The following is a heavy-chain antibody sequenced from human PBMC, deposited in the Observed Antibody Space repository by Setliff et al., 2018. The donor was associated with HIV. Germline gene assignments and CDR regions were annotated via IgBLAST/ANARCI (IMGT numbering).Heavy chain of an antibody. CDR1: GYTFSNYF. V-gene: IGHV1-46*01. CDR3: ARDQTTMGDFDY. CDR2: IDPSGERP. Sequence: VKVSCKASGYTFSNYFLHWVRQAPGQGLEWMGIIDPSGERPTYAQKFQGRVIMTWDTSTSTVHMELSSLRSDDTAVYYCARDQTTMGDFDYWGPGTLVTVSS. D-gene: IGHD1-26*01. J-gene: IGHJ4*02.